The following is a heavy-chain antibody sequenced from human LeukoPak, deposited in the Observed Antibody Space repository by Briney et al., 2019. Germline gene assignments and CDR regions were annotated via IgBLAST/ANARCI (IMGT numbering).Heavy chain of an antibody. CDR2: INHSGST. V-gene: IGHV4-34*01. Sequence: PSETLSLTCAVYGGSFSGYYWSWIRQPPGKGLEWIGEINHSGSTNYNPSLKGRVTISVDTSKDQFSLKLSSVTAADTAVYYCATRYGYFDYWGQGTLVTVSS. CDR3: ATRYGYFDY. CDR1: GGSFSGYY. J-gene: IGHJ4*02. D-gene: IGHD1-1*01.